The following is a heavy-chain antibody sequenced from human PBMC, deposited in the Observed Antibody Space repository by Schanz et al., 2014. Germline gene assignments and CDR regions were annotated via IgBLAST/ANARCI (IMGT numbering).Heavy chain of an antibody. V-gene: IGHV1-69*02. Sequence: QVQLVPSGADVKKPGSSVKVSCTASGGTFSSYTISWIRQAPGQGLEWMGRIIPVLAIADYAQKFQGRVTITADKSTSTASMELSSLTSEDTAVHYCARGRGFYDYWGQGTLVTVSS. CDR1: GGTFSSYT. CDR2: IIPVLAIA. CDR3: ARGRGFYDY. J-gene: IGHJ4*02. D-gene: IGHD3-10*01.